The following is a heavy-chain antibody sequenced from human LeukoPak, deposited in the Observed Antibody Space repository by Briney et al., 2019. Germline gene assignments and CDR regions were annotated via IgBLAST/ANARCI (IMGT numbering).Heavy chain of an antibody. CDR1: GGPNSSGGYY. Sequence: SQTLSLTCTVSGGPNSSGGYYCSWIRQPPGKGLEWNGYIYFSGGTNYNPSLKSRVTISVDTSQNQFSLKLTSVTAADTAVYYCAMDYFHDRSASEAFDIWGQGTMVTVSS. D-gene: IGHD3-22*01. J-gene: IGHJ3*02. V-gene: IGHV4-31*03. CDR3: AMDYFHDRSASEAFDI. CDR2: IYFSGGT.